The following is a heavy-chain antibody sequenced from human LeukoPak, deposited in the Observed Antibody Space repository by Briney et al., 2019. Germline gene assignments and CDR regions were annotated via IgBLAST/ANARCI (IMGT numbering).Heavy chain of an antibody. V-gene: IGHV3-23*01. CDR2: ISGSGGST. CDR1: GFTFSSYA. J-gene: IGHJ4*02. D-gene: IGHD3-22*01. CDR3: AKGGSYYDSNGYSYFAY. Sequence: GGSLRLSCAASGFTFSSYAMSWVRQAPGKGLEWVSAISGSGGSTYYADSVKGRFTISRDNSKNTLYLQMNSLRAEDTAVYYCAKGGSYYDSNGYSYFAYWGQGTLVTVSS.